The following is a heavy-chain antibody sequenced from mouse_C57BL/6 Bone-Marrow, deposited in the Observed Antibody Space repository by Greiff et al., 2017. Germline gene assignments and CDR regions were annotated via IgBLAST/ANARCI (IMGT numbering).Heavy chain of an antibody. Sequence: QVQLQQPGAELVKPGASVKLSCKASGYTFTSYWMHWVKQRPGQGLEWIGMIHPNSGSTNYNEKFKSKATLTVDKSSSTAYMQLSSLTSEDSAVYYCARRTVVALEDYWGQGTTLTVSS. V-gene: IGHV1-64*01. CDR1: GYTFTSYW. J-gene: IGHJ2*01. CDR2: IHPNSGST. CDR3: ARRTVVALEDY. D-gene: IGHD1-1*01.